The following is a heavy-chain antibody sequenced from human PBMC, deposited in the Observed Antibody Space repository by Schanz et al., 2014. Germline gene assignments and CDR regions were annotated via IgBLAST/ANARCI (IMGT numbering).Heavy chain of an antibody. V-gene: IGHV1-69*02. Sequence: QVQLVQSGAEVKKPGSSMKVSCKASGGTFSTYPINWLRQAPGQGLEWMGRIIPIHGIPNYAQKFQGRVTFTADKSTSTAYMELSSLKSEDTAVYYCARGPSQGYSYGHNIGAYYYGMDVWGQGTTXTVSS. J-gene: IGHJ6*02. CDR2: IIPIHGIP. CDR1: GGTFSTYP. CDR3: ARGPSQGYSYGHNIGAYYYGMDV. D-gene: IGHD5-18*01.